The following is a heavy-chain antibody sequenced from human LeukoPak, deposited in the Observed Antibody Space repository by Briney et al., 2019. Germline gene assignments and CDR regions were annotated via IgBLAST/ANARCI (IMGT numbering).Heavy chain of an antibody. CDR2: INHSGST. CDR3: ARGPLTKNDY. D-gene: IGHD2-8*01. V-gene: IGHV4-34*01. J-gene: IGHJ4*02. CDR1: GGSFSGYC. Sequence: SETLSLTCAVYGGSFSGYCWSWIRQPPGKGLEWIGEINHSGSTNYNPSLKSRVTISVDTSKNQFSLKLSSVTAADTAVYYCARGPLTKNDYWGQGTLVTVSS.